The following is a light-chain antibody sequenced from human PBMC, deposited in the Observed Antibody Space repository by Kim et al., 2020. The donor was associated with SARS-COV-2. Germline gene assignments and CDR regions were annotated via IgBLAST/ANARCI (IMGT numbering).Light chain of an antibody. CDR1: SSDFGRSEY. CDR3: STDAGDNNFV. CDR2: EVT. Sequence: GQLFILSGSGTSSDFGRSEYVSSYQQHPGKAPCLLIYEVTKRPSGVPDRFSGSKSGLTASLTVSGLQTEDEADYYCSTDAGDNNFVFGTGTTVTVL. V-gene: IGLV2-8*01. J-gene: IGLJ1*01.